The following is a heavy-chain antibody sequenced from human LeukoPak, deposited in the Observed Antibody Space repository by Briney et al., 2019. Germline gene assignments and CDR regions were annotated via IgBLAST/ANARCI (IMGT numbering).Heavy chain of an antibody. Sequence: SETLSLTCTVSGGSISSYYWSWIRQPAGKGLEWIGRIYTSGSTNYNPSLKSRVTMSVDTSKNQFSLRLSSVTAADTAVYYCARGSGYDSRYYFDYWGQGTLVTVSS. CDR1: GGSISSYY. D-gene: IGHD5-12*01. CDR2: IYTSGST. J-gene: IGHJ4*02. CDR3: ARGSGYDSRYYFDY. V-gene: IGHV4-4*07.